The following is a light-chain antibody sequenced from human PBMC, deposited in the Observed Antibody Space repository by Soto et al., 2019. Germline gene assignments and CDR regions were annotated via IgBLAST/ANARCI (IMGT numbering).Light chain of an antibody. V-gene: IGKV1-17*01. CDR3: QQLNSNPRT. J-gene: IGKJ3*01. CDR1: QDIGSD. CDR2: AAS. Sequence: DIQMTQSPSSLSASVGDRVTIACRASQDIGSDLGWYQQAPGKAPKRLIYAASSLQSGVPSRFSGSGSGTEFTLTISSLQPEDFATYYCQQLNSNPRTFGPGTKVDIK.